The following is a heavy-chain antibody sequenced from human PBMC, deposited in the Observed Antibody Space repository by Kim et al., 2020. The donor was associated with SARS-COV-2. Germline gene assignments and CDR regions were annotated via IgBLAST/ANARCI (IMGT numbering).Heavy chain of an antibody. J-gene: IGHJ4*02. V-gene: IGHV3-53*01. Sequence: GGSLRLSCAASGFTVSSNYMSWVRQAPGKGLEWVSVIYSGGSTYYADSVKGRFTISRDNSKNTLYLQMNSLRAEDTAVYYCASGRLAAAGPIDDYWGQGTLVTVSS. D-gene: IGHD6-13*01. CDR2: IYSGGST. CDR3: ASGRLAAAGPIDDY. CDR1: GFTVSSNY.